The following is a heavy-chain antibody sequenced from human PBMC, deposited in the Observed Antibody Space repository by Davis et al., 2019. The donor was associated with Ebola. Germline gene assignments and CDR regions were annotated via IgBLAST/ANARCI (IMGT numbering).Heavy chain of an antibody. CDR2: LGTSADT. J-gene: IGHJ5*02. CDR1: GFTFGSYA. V-gene: IGHV3-23*01. Sequence: PGGSLRLSCAASGFTFGSYAMTWARQVPGKGLEWVSTLGTSADTYYADSVKGRFTISRDNSKNTLYLQMNSLKTEDTAVYFCTRQPVGTGTTDRWGQGTLVTVSS. D-gene: IGHD1-1*01. CDR3: TRQPVGTGTTDR.